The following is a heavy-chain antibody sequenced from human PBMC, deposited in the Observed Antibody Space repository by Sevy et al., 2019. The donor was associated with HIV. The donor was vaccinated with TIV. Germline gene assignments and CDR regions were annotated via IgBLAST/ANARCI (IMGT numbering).Heavy chain of an antibody. V-gene: IGHV3-30-3*01. CDR1: GFTFSSYA. CDR3: AAVTFGGFDAFDI. D-gene: IGHD3-16*01. Sequence: GGSLRLSCAASGFTFSSYAMHWVRQAPGKGLEWVAVISYDGSNKHYADSVKGRFTISRDNCKNTLYLQMKSLRAEDTAVYYCAAVTFGGFDAFDIWGQGTMVTVSS. J-gene: IGHJ3*02. CDR2: ISYDGSNK.